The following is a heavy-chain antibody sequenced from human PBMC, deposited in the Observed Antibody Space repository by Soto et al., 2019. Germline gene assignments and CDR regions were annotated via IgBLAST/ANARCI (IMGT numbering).Heavy chain of an antibody. CDR1: GFTFDDYA. CDR3: AKDIRGGDGYNYGFDY. Sequence: PGGSLRLSCAASGFTFDDYAMHWVRQAPGKGLEWVSGISWNSGSIGYADSVKGRFTISRDNAKNSLYLQMNSLRAEDTALYYCAKDIRGGDGYNYGFDYWGQGTLVTVSS. CDR2: ISWNSGSI. V-gene: IGHV3-9*01. J-gene: IGHJ4*02. D-gene: IGHD5-12*01.